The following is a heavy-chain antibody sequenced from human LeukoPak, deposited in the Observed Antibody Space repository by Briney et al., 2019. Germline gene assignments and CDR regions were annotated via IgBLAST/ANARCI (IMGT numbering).Heavy chain of an antibody. V-gene: IGHV1-46*01. CDR2: INPSGGST. CDR3: AREGRRGIAGTIGY. CDR1: GYTFTSYY. Sequence: ASVKVSCKASGYTFTSYYMHWVRQAPGQGLEWMGIINPSGGSTSYAQKFQGRVTMTRDTSISTAYMELSRLGSDDTAVYYCAREGRRGIAGTIGYWGQGTLVTVSS. J-gene: IGHJ4*02. D-gene: IGHD6-13*01.